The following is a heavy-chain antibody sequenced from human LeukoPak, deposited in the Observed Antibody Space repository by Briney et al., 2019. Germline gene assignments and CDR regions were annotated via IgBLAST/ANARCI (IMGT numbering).Heavy chain of an antibody. CDR3: ARVGYSGWNLEY. J-gene: IGHJ4*02. CDR2: ISSSGSTI. Sequence: GGSLRLSCAASGFTFSSYEVNWVRQAPGKGLEWVSYISSSGSTIYYADSVKGRFTISRDNAKNSLYLQMNSLRDEDTAVYYCARVGYSGWNLEYWGQGTLVTVSS. V-gene: IGHV3-48*03. D-gene: IGHD5-12*01. CDR1: GFTFSSYE.